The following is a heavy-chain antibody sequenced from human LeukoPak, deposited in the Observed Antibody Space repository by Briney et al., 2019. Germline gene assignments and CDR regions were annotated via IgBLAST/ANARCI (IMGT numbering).Heavy chain of an antibody. CDR2: IYHSGNT. Sequence: SETLSLTCTVSGYSINSGYFWGWIRQPPGKGLGWIGTIYHSGNTYYNPSLKSRVTVSVDTSKNHFSLKLSSVTAADAAIYYCARVVPIGGNDYWGQGTLVTVSS. D-gene: IGHD4-23*01. J-gene: IGHJ4*02. CDR1: GYSINSGYF. V-gene: IGHV4-38-2*02. CDR3: ARVVPIGGNDY.